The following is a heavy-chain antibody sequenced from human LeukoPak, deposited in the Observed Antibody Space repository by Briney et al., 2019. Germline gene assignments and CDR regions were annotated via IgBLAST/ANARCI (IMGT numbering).Heavy chain of an antibody. CDR1: GYTFTSYG. CDR2: ISAYNGNT. Sequence: ASVKVSCKASGYTFTSYGISWVRQAPGQGVEWMGWISAYNGNTNYAQKLQGRGTITTDTSTSTAYMELRSMRSDDTAVYYCASSSTSLMAGYDILTGYFHLDYWGQGTLVTVSS. J-gene: IGHJ4*02. CDR3: ASSSTSLMAGYDILTGYFHLDY. D-gene: IGHD3-9*01. V-gene: IGHV1-18*01.